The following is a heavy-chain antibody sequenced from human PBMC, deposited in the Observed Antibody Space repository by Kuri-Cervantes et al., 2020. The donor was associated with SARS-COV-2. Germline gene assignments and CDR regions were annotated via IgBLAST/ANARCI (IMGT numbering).Heavy chain of an antibody. J-gene: IGHJ4*02. D-gene: IGHD6-19*01. V-gene: IGHV4-39*07. CDR3: ARDRVGSGCDH. CDR2: IYHSGST. CDR1: SGSISGTSNY. Sequence: SETLSLTCTVSSGSISGTSNYWGWIRQPPGKGLEWIGSIYHSGSTYYNPSLKSRVTISVDTSKNQFSLKLSSVTAADTAVYYCARDRVGSGCDHWSQGTLVTVSS.